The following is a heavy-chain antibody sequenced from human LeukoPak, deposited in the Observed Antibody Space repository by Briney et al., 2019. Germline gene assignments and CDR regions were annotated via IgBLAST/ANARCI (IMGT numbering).Heavy chain of an antibody. D-gene: IGHD3-10*01. Sequence: QPGGSLRLSCAVSGFTFSSYAMSWVRQAPGKGLEWVAVIWYDGSNKYYADSVKGRFTISRDNSKNTLYLQMNSLRAEDTAVYYCASHKWFGELYFDYWGQGTLVTVSS. CDR2: IWYDGSNK. J-gene: IGHJ4*02. CDR1: GFTFSSYA. CDR3: ASHKWFGELYFDY. V-gene: IGHV3-33*08.